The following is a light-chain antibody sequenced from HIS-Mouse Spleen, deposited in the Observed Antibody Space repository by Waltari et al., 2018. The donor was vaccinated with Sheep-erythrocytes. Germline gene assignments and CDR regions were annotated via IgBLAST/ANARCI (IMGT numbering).Light chain of an antibody. V-gene: IGLV2-11*01. CDR2: DVS. Sequence: QSALTQPPSASGSPGQSVTIPCTGTSSDVVGYNYSPWYQQHPGKAPQLMIYDVSKRPSGVPDRFSGSKSGNTASLTISGLQAEDEAYYYCCSYAGSYTFWVFGGGTKLTVL. CDR1: SSDVVGYNY. J-gene: IGLJ3*02. CDR3: CSYAGSYTFWV.